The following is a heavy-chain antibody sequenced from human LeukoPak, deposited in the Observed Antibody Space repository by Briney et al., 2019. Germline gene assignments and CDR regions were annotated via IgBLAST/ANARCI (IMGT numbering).Heavy chain of an antibody. CDR1: GFTFSSYS. V-gene: IGHV3-21*01. Sequence: GGSLRLSCAASGFTFSSYSMNWVRRAPGKALEGVSSISSSSRYIYYADSVKGRFTISRDNAKNSLYLQMNSLRAEDTAVYYCARDRSDYGDYIFDYWGQGTLVTVSS. D-gene: IGHD4-17*01. J-gene: IGHJ4*02. CDR2: ISSSSRYI. CDR3: ARDRSDYGDYIFDY.